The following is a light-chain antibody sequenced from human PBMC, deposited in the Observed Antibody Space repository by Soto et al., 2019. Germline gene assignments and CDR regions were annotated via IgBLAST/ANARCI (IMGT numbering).Light chain of an antibody. V-gene: IGKV1-6*01. J-gene: IGKJ4*01. CDR1: QGIRND. CDR2: AAS. CDR3: QHYGSSPLT. Sequence: IQMTQSPSSLSASVGDRGTITCRASQGIRNDLGWYQQKPGKAPKLLIYAASSLQSGVPSRFSGSGSGTDFTLTISRVEPEDFAVFYCQHYGSSPLTFGGGTKV.